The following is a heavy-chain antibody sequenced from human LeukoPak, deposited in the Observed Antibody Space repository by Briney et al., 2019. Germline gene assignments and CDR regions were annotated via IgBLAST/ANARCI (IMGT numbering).Heavy chain of an antibody. CDR3: VRLDYNNYVKGDY. V-gene: IGHV4-38-2*02. CDR2: MYHSGST. CDR1: GYSISGGYY. D-gene: IGHD4-11*01. J-gene: IGHJ4*01. Sequence: SETLSLTCTVSGYSISGGYYWGWIRQPPGKGLEWIASMYHSGSTYYNPSLRSRVTISVDTSKNQVSLKLSSVTAADTAVYYCVRLDYNNYVKGDYWGQGTLVIVSS.